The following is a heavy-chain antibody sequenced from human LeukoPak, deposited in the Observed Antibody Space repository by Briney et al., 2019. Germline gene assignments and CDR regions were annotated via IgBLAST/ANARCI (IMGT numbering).Heavy chain of an antibody. CDR2: LYSDGTT. CDR3: ARRENNGYYLS. Sequence: PGGSLRLSCAASGFTVSTNYMIWVRPAPGKGLEWVSVLYSDGTTYYADSVKGRFIISRDNSGNTLSLQMHSLRAEDTAVYYCARRENNGYYLSWGQGTLVTVSS. V-gene: IGHV3-53*01. J-gene: IGHJ5*02. CDR1: GFTVSTNY. D-gene: IGHD3-22*01.